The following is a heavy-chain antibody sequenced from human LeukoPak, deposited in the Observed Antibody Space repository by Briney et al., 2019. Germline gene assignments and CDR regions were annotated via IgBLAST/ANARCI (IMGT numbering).Heavy chain of an antibody. CDR3: ARDQEGFDY. V-gene: IGHV1-46*01. CDR2: IYPRDGST. CDR1: GYTFTSNY. Sequence: AAVKVSCKASGYTFTSNYIHWVRQAPGQGLEWMGMIYPRDGSTSYAQKFQGRVTVTRDTSTSTVHMELSGLRSEDTAVYYCARDQEGFDYWGQGTLVTVPS. J-gene: IGHJ4*02.